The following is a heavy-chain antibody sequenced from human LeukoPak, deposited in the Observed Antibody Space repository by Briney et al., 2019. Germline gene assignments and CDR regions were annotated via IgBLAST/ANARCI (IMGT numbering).Heavy chain of an antibody. CDR2: INPNSGNT. CDR1: GYTFTSYD. CDR3: ARSYYDFWSGYYAFDI. D-gene: IGHD3-3*01. Sequence: GASVKVSCKASGYTFTSYDINWVRQATGQGLEWMGWINPNSGNTGYAQKFQGRVTITRKTSISTAYMELSSLRSEDTAVYYCARSYYDFWSGYYAFDIWGQGTMVTVSS. J-gene: IGHJ3*02. V-gene: IGHV1-8*03.